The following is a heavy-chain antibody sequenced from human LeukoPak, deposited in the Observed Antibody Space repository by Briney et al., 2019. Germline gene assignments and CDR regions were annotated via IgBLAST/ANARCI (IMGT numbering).Heavy chain of an antibody. D-gene: IGHD2-2*02. V-gene: IGHV3-21*01. J-gene: IGHJ3*02. CDR1: GFTFSSYS. CDR3: ARDRARLYCSSTSCYTAFDI. Sequence: PGGSLRLSCAASGFTFSSYSMNWVRQAPGKGLEWVSSISSSSSYIYYADSVKGRFTISRDNAKNSLYLQMNSPRAEDTAVYYCARDRARLYCSSTSCYTAFDIWGQGTMVTVSS. CDR2: ISSSSSYI.